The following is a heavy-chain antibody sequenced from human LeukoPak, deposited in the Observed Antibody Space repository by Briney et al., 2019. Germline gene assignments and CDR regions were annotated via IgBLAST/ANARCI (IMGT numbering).Heavy chain of an antibody. V-gene: IGHV3-48*01. D-gene: IGHD6-13*01. CDR1: GFTFSSYS. Sequence: GGSLRLSCAASGFTFSSYSMNWVRQAPGKGLEWVSYISSSSSTIYYADSVKGRFTISRDNAKNSLYLQMNSLRAEDTAVYYCAREGAAAQIEDWGQGTLVTVSS. CDR3: AREGAAAQIED. CDR2: ISSSSSTI. J-gene: IGHJ4*02.